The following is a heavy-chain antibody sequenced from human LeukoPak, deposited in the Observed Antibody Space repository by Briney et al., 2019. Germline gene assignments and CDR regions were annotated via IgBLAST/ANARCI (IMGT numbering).Heavy chain of an antibody. J-gene: IGHJ4*02. CDR1: GFTFRTYS. CDR3: AREIASGWYNYFDY. CDR2: FGSSTTNYV. D-gene: IGHD6-19*01. V-gene: IGHV3-21*01. Sequence: PGGSLRLSXAASGFTFRTYSMSWVRQAPGKGLEWVSSFGSSTTNYVYYGDSVRGRFTISRDNAKNSLYLQMNSLSAEDTAVYYCAREIASGWYNYFDYWGQGTLVTVSS.